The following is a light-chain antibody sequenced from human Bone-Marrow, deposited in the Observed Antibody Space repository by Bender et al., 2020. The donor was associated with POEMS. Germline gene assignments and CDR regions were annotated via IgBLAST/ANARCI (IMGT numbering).Light chain of an antibody. Sequence: QSALTQPASVSGSPGQSITISCTGSSADVGNYNLVSWYQQHPGTAPKLLLYEVSKRPSGISDRFSGSRSGNTASLTISSLQADDEADYYCNAYTSSSTLLFGGGTKLTVL. CDR2: EVS. V-gene: IGLV2-14*02. CDR1: SADVGNYNL. J-gene: IGLJ2*01. CDR3: NAYTSSSTLL.